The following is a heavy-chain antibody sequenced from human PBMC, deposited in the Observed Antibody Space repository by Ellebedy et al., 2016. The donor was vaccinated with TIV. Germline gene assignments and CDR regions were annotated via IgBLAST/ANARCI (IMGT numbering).Heavy chain of an antibody. J-gene: IGHJ4*02. CDR3: ARDEGGCSSTSCEGYYGSGSFDY. CDR1: GFTFSSYS. V-gene: IGHV3-21*01. CDR2: ISSSSSYI. Sequence: GESLKISXAASGFTFSSYSMNWVRQAPGKGLEWVSSISSSSSYIYYADSVKGRFTISRDNAKNTLYLQMNSLRAEDTAVYYCARDEGGCSSTSCEGYYGSGSFDYWGQGTLVTVSS. D-gene: IGHD2-2*01.